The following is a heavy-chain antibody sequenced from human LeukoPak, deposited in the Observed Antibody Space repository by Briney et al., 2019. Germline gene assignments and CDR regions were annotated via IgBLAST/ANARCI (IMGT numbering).Heavy chain of an antibody. V-gene: IGHV3-13*01. CDR2: IGIAGDT. CDR3: AKEPEVDTAMVRYYYYGMDV. CDR1: GFTFSSSD. J-gene: IGHJ6*02. Sequence: GGSLRLSCAASGFTFSSSDMHWVRQTTGKRLEWVSAIGIAGDTYYPVSVKGRFTISRDNSKNTRYLQMNSLRAEDTAVYYCAKEPEVDTAMVRYYYYGMDVWGQGTTVTVSS. D-gene: IGHD5-18*01.